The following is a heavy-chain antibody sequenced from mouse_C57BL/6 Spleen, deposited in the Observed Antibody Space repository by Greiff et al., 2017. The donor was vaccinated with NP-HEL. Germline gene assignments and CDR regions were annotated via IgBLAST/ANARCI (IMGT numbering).Heavy chain of an antibody. CDR1: GYTFTSSW. J-gene: IGHJ2*01. CDR2: IHPNSGST. CDR3: ARSATTGGSPVDY. Sequence: QVQLQQPGAELVKPGASVKLSCKASGYTFTSSWMHWGKQRPGQGIEWIGMIHPNSGSTNYNEKFKSKATMTEDKSSSTTSMQLSSLTSEESAVYYCARSATTGGSPVDYRGQGTTLTVSS. D-gene: IGHD1-1*01. V-gene: IGHV1-64*01.